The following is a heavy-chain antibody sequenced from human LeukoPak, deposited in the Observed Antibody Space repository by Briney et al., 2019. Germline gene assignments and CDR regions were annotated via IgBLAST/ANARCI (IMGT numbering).Heavy chain of an antibody. CDR1: GGSISSYY. CDR2: IYYSGST. CDR3: ARFSPPDYYYYYYMDV. J-gene: IGHJ6*03. V-gene: IGHV4-59*01. Sequence: SEALSLTCTVSGGSISSYYWSWIRQPPGKGLEWIGYIYYSGSTNYNPSLKSRVTISVDTSKNQFSLKLSSVTAADTAVYYCARFSPPDYYYYYYMDVWGKGTTVTVSS.